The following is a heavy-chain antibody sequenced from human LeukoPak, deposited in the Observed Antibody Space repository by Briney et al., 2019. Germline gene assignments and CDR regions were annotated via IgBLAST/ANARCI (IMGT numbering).Heavy chain of an antibody. CDR1: GFTFSSYW. Sequence: GVSLRLSCAASGFTFSSYWMSWVRQAPGKGLEWVANIKQDGSEKYYVDSVRGRFTISRDNAKNSLYLQMNSLRAEDTAVYYCARVTRSGSSDYWGQGTLVTVSS. D-gene: IGHD3-10*01. CDR3: ARVTRSGSSDY. V-gene: IGHV3-7*03. CDR2: IKQDGSEK. J-gene: IGHJ4*02.